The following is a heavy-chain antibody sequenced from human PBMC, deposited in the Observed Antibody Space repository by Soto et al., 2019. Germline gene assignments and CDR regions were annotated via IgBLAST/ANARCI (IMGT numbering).Heavy chain of an antibody. CDR1: GASISSGGHY. V-gene: IGHV4-31*03. J-gene: IGHJ4*02. CDR3: AKAQAWELLFDF. CDR2: IYYSGST. Sequence: SETLSLTCTVSGASISSGGHYWSWIRQHPGKGLEWIANIYYSGSTYYNPSLKSRVTISIDTPKNQFSLKLSSVTAADTAVYYCAKAQAWELLFDFWGQGTLVTVSS. D-gene: IGHD1-26*01.